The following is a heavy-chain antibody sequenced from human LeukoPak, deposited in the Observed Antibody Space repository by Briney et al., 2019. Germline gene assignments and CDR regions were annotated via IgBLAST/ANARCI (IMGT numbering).Heavy chain of an antibody. J-gene: IGHJ5*02. CDR1: GFTFSSYG. Sequence: PGGSLRLSCAASGFTFSSYGMHWVRQAPGKGLEWVAVIWYDGSNKYYADSVKGRFTISRDNSKNTLYLQMNSLRAEDTAVYYCARDFHLAVTTPWFDPWGQGTLVTVSS. CDR3: ARDFHLAVTTPWFDP. CDR2: IWYDGSNK. D-gene: IGHD4-4*01. V-gene: IGHV3-33*01.